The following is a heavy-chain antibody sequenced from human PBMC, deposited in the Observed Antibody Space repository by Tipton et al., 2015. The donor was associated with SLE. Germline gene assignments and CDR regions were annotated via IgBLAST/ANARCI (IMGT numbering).Heavy chain of an antibody. CDR2: MNHSGST. V-gene: IGHV4-34*01. Sequence: TLSLTCAVYGGSFSGYYWSWIRQPPGKGLEWIGEMNHSGSTNYNASLKSRVTISVDTSKNQFSLKLSSVTAADTAVYYCARVADIVVVPAADGAFDFWGQGTMVTVSA. J-gene: IGHJ3*01. D-gene: IGHD2-2*01. CDR3: ARVADIVVVPAADGAFDF. CDR1: GGSFSGYY.